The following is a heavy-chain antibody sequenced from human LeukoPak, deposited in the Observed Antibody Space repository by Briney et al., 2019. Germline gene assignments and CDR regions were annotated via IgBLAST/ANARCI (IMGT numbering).Heavy chain of an antibody. V-gene: IGHV1-8*03. D-gene: IGHD3-22*01. CDR1: GYTFTGYY. Sequence: GASVKVSCKASGYTFTGYYMHWVRQAPGQGLEWMGWMNPNSGDTGYAQKFQGRVTITWNTSISTAYMELSSLRSEDTAVYYCASEDDSSGYYPKGVSDAFDIWGQGTMVTVSS. CDR3: ASEDDSSGYYPKGVSDAFDI. J-gene: IGHJ3*02. CDR2: MNPNSGDT.